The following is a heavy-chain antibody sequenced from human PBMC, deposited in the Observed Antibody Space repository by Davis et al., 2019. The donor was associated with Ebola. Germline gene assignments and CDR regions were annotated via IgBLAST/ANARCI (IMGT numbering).Heavy chain of an antibody. CDR2: ISWNSGSI. CDR3: AKGEIAAAGAADY. J-gene: IGHJ4*02. CDR1: GFTFDDYA. D-gene: IGHD6-13*01. V-gene: IGHV3-9*01. Sequence: SLKISCAASGFTFDDYAMHWVRQAPGKGLEWASGISWNSGSIGYADSVKGRFTISRDNAKNSLYLQMNSLRAEDTALYYCAKGEIAAAGAADYWGQGTLVTVSS.